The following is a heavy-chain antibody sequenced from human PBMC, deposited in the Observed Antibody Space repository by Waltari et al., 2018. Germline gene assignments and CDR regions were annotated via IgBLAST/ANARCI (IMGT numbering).Heavy chain of an antibody. Sequence: EVRLVDSGGAVAQPGGSLHLTGVTSGFYFRKHNMNWVRQAPGKGLEWLAFISPTSDDIYYGDSGRGRVTVSRDTVKRTLYLDFHRLRSDDTAIYYCTRDGGLTVVTPMWLDSWGQGTQVTVSS. J-gene: IGHJ5*01. CDR1: GFYFRKHN. V-gene: IGHV3-21*01. D-gene: IGHD2-21*02. CDR2: ISPTSDDI. CDR3: TRDGGLTVVTPMWLDS.